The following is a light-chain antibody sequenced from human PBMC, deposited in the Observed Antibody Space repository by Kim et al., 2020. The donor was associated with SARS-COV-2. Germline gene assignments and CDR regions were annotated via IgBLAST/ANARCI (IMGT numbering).Light chain of an antibody. CDR1: SRRSYF. CDR2: GKN. J-gene: IGLJ2*01. CDR3: NSRDSSGNHVV. V-gene: IGLV3-19*01. Sequence: ALGHTGRITCQGDSRRSYFASWYQQKPGQAPVLVIYGKNNRPSGIPDRFSGSSSGNTASLTITGAQAEDEADYYCNSRDSSGNHVVFGGGTQLTVL.